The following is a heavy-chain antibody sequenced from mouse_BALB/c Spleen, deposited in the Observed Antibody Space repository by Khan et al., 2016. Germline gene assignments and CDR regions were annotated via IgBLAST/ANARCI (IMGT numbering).Heavy chain of an antibody. CDR2: IAYSGST. D-gene: IGHD1-1*01. CDR1: GYSITSDYA. V-gene: IGHV3-2*02. Sequence: VQLKESGPGLVKPSQSLSLTCTVTGYSITSDYAWNWFRQFPGNKLEWMGYIAYSGSTSYNPSLKSRISITRDTSRNQFFLQLNSVTTEDTSTYYCARSLHYFGSSYWYFDVWGAGTTVTVAS. CDR3: ARSLHYFGSSYWYFDV. J-gene: IGHJ1*01.